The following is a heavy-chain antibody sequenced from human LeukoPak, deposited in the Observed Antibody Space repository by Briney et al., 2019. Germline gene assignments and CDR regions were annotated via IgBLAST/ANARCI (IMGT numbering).Heavy chain of an antibody. CDR3: ARGPYSYDSSGAFDI. CDR1: GGSFSGYY. CDR2: INHSGST. D-gene: IGHD3-22*01. J-gene: IGHJ3*02. V-gene: IGHV4-34*01. Sequence: SETLSLTCAVYGGSFSGYYWSWIRQPPGKGLEWIGEINHSGSTNYNPSLKSRVTISVDTSKDQFSLKLSSVTAADTAVYYCARGPYSYDSSGAFDIWGQGTMVTVSS.